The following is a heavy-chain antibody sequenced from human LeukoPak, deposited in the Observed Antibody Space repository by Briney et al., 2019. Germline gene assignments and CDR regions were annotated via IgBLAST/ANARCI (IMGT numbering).Heavy chain of an antibody. CDR1: GGSFSDYS. Sequence: ASVKVSCKASGGSFSDYSISWVRQAPGQGLEWMGRIIAILDTAHYAQKFQGRFTITADKSTTTVYMELSSLRSDDTAVYYCARKDDYGLDYWGQGTLVTVSS. V-gene: IGHV1-69*08. J-gene: IGHJ4*02. CDR2: IIAILDTA. CDR3: ARKDDYGLDY. D-gene: IGHD4-17*01.